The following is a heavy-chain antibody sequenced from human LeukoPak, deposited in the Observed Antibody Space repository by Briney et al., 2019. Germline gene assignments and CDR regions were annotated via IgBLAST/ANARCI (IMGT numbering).Heavy chain of an antibody. J-gene: IGHJ4*02. V-gene: IGHV4-39*07. CDR2: ISNTGKA. Sequence: SETLSLTCTVSGGTISSGTDYWGWIRQPPGKGLEWIGKISNTGKAYHNPSLKSRVTLSVDTSTNQFSLKLSSVTAADTAVYYCASQDIVVVPADYWGQGTLVTVSS. CDR1: GGTISSGTDY. D-gene: IGHD2-2*01. CDR3: ASQDIVVVPADY.